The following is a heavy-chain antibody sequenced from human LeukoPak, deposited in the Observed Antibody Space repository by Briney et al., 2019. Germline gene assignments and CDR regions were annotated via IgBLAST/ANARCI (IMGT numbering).Heavy chain of an antibody. D-gene: IGHD3-10*01. CDR1: GGSIGTYY. J-gene: IGHJ4*02. CDR3: ATLIMVRDTYRYYFDY. CDR2: IYYSGSA. Sequence: SETLSLTCTVSGGSIGTYYWSWIRQPPGKGLEWIGYIYYSGSANYNPSLRSRVTISIDTSKNQFSLKLSSVTAADTAVYYCATLIMVRDTYRYYFDYWGQGTLVTVSS. V-gene: IGHV4-59*08.